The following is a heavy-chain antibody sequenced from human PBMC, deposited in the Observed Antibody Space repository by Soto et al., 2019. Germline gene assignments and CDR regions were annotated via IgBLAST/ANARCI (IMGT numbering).Heavy chain of an antibody. CDR2: ISASGGGT. CDR3: AKHQSNGSPAY. V-gene: IGHV3-23*01. Sequence: EVQLLESGGALVQPGGSLRLSCAASGFTFSSYAMSWVRQAPGKGLEWVSLISASGGGTYYTDSVKGRFTISRDNAKNTLYLQMNSLSAEDTAVFYCAKHQSNGSPAYWGQGTLVTVSS. CDR1: GFTFSSYA. D-gene: IGHD2-8*01. J-gene: IGHJ4*02.